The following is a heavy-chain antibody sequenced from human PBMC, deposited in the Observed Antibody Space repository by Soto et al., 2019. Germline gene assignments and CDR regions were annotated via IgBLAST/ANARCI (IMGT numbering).Heavy chain of an antibody. CDR2: ILHDGNNK. D-gene: IGHD3-10*01. Sequence: QVQLVESGGGVVQPGRSLRLSCAASGFTFSNYIMHWVRQAPGKGLEWVAIILHDGNNKYYADSVKGRFTISRDNSKNTLELQMNSVRTEDTAIYYCGRDDEGGSYCDLGYWGQGTLVTVSS. V-gene: IGHV3-30-3*01. CDR3: GRDDEGGSYCDLGY. J-gene: IGHJ4*02. CDR1: GFTFSNYI.